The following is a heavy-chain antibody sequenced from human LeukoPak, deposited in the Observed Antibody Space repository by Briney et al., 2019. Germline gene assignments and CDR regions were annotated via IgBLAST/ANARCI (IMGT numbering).Heavy chain of an antibody. CDR1: GFTFSSYW. Sequence: GWSLRLSCAASGFTFSSYWMHWVRQAPGKGLVWVSRIKTDGSSTNYADSVKGRFTISRDNAKNTLYLQMNSLRAEDTAVYYCARVNGAYYSPEVFDSWGQGTLVTVSS. CDR3: ARVNGAYYSPEVFDS. CDR2: IKTDGSST. J-gene: IGHJ4*02. V-gene: IGHV3-74*01. D-gene: IGHD2-8*01.